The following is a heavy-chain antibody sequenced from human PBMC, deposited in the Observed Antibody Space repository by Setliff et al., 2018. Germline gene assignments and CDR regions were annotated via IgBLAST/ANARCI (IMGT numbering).Heavy chain of an antibody. V-gene: IGHV4-34*01. CDR1: GGSFSGYY. Sequence: SSETLSLTCAVYGGSFSGYYWSWIRQPPGKGLEWIGEINHSGSTNYNPSLKSRVTISVDTSKNQFSLKLSSVTAADTAVYYCARVPDGYTYQGAFDIWGQGTMVTVSS. D-gene: IGHD5-12*01. CDR2: INHSGST. J-gene: IGHJ3*02. CDR3: ARVPDGYTYQGAFDI.